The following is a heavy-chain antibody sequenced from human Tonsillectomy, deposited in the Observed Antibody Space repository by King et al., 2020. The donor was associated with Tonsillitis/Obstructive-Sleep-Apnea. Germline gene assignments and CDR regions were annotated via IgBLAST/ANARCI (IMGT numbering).Heavy chain of an antibody. CDR3: ARDRYDYGSRNYYLDY. V-gene: IGHV1-69*04. Sequence: QLVQSGAEVRKPGSSVKVSCKASGDTFSNYAISWVRQAPGQGLEGMGRIVPIFGLVNFAQNFQGRVTITADKSTSIAYMEVSSLRSEDTAVYYCARDRYDYGSRNYYLDYWGQGTLVTVSS. D-gene: IGHD3-10*01. CDR2: IVPIFGLV. J-gene: IGHJ4*02. CDR1: GDTFSNYA.